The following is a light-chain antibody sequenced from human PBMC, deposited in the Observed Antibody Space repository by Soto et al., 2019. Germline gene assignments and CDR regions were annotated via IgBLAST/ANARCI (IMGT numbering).Light chain of an antibody. CDR2: EGS. Sequence: QSAVTQPASVSGSPGQSITISCTGTSSDVGSYNLVSWYQQHPGKAPKLMIYEGSKRPSGVSNRFSGSKSGNTASLTISGLQAEDEAEYYCCSYAGSSTVVFGGGTKLTVL. J-gene: IGLJ2*01. CDR3: CSYAGSSTVV. CDR1: SSDVGSYNL. V-gene: IGLV2-23*01.